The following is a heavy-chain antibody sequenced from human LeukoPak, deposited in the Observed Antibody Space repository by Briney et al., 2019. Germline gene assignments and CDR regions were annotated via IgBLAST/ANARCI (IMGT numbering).Heavy chain of an antibody. Sequence: GGSLRLSCAASGFTFSSYGMHWVRQAPGKGLEWLTVIWFDGTYKYYADSVKGRFTISRDNSKNTVSLQMDSLRVEDTAVYYCARHSSTISYYYYGMDVWGQGTTVTVSS. V-gene: IGHV3-33*01. CDR3: ARHSSTISYYYYGMDV. CDR2: IWFDGTYK. J-gene: IGHJ6*02. D-gene: IGHD2-2*01. CDR1: GFTFSSYG.